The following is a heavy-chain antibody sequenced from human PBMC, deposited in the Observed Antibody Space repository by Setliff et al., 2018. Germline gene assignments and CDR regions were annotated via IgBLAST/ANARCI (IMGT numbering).Heavy chain of an antibody. CDR3: VRDAGDGYGVDAYAGGGFDI. J-gene: IGHJ3*02. V-gene: IGHV4-59*12. D-gene: IGHD4-17*01. CDR1: GGSISSNH. Sequence: SETLSLTCTVSGGSISSNHWTWIRQPPGKGLEWIGYTHYSGNANYNPSLKSRVSISIDTSRKQFSLKLTSVTAADTAVYYCVRDAGDGYGVDAYAGGGFDIWGQGTMVTVSS. CDR2: THYSGNA.